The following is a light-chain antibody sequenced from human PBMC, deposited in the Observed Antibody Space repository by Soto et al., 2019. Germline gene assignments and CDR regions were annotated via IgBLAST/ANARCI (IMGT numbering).Light chain of an antibody. CDR1: NSDVGGYNY. CDR3: SSYTTSSLYV. CDR2: DVS. J-gene: IGLJ1*01. Sequence: QSALTQPASVSGSPGQSITISCSGTNSDVGGYNYVSWYQQHPGKAPKLMIYDVSYRFSGISNRFSGSKSDNTASLTISGLQAEDEADYYCSSYTTSSLYVFGTGTKLTV. V-gene: IGLV2-14*01.